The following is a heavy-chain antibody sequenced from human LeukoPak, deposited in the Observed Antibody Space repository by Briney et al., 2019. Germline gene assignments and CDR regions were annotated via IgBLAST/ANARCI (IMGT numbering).Heavy chain of an antibody. CDR3: VPLNWNPPGDFDR. V-gene: IGHV3-74*01. CDR1: GFTFSSYW. J-gene: IGHJ4*02. CDR2: ISTDGSST. Sequence: GGSLRLSCAASGFTFSSYWMHWVRQAPGKGLVWVSRISTDGSSTSYADSVKGRFTISRDNAKNSLHLQMNSLRVEDTAVYYCVPLNWNPPGDFDRWGQGTLVTVSS. D-gene: IGHD1-20*01.